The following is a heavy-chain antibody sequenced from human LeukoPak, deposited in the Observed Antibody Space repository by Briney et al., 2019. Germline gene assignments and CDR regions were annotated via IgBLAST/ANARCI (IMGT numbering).Heavy chain of an antibody. CDR3: ARAPQWLVNWFDP. V-gene: IGHV4-34*01. J-gene: IGHJ5*02. Sequence: KASETLSLTCAVYGGSFSGYYWSWIRQPPGKGLEWIGEINHSGSTNYNPSLKSRVTLSVDTSKNQFSLKLSSVTAADTAVYYCARAPQWLVNWFDPWGQGTLVTVSS. D-gene: IGHD6-19*01. CDR1: GGSFSGYY. CDR2: INHSGST.